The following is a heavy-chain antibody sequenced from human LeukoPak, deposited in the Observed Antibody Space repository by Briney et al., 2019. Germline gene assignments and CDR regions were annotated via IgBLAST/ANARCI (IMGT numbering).Heavy chain of an antibody. CDR1: GFTFSNAW. J-gene: IGHJ4*02. D-gene: IGHD3-22*01. CDR2: IKSKPDGGTT. V-gene: IGHV3-15*07. CDR3: TTYYYDSSGHPYLDY. Sequence: GRSLRLSCAASGFTFSNAWMNWVRQAPGKGLEWVGRIKSKPDGGTTDSAAPVKGRFTISRDDSKNMLYLQMNSLTTEDTAIYYCTTYYYDSSGHPYLDYWGQGTLVTVSS.